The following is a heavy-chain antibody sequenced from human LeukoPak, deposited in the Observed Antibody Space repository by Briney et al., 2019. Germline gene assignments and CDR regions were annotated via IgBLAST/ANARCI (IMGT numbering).Heavy chain of an antibody. Sequence: GGSLRLSCAASGFTFSSYGMHWVRQAPGKGLEWVAVIWDGGSNKYYADSVKGRFTISRDNSKNTLYLQMNSLRAEDTAVYYCAKDGPITIFGVVPTGYYMDVWGKGTTVTVSS. CDR1: GFTFSSYG. V-gene: IGHV3-30*02. CDR2: IWDGGSNK. CDR3: AKDGPITIFGVVPTGYYMDV. D-gene: IGHD3-3*01. J-gene: IGHJ6*03.